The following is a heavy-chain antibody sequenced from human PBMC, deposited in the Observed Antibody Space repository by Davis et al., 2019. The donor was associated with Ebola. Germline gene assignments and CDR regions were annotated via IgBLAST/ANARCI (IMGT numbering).Heavy chain of an antibody. CDR1: GFTFSSYA. V-gene: IGHV3-23*01. J-gene: IGHJ6*02. CDR3: AKLDSSSWDYYYYGMDV. Sequence: GGSLRLSCAASGFTFSSYAMSWARQAPGKGLEWVSAISGSGGSTYYADSVKGRFTISRDNSKNTLYLQMNSLRAEDTAVYYCAKLDSSSWDYYYYGMDVWGQGTTVTVSS. D-gene: IGHD6-13*01. CDR2: ISGSGGST.